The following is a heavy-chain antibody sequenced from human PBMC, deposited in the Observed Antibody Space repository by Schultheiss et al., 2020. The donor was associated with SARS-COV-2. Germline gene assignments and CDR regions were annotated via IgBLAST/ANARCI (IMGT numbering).Heavy chain of an antibody. CDR1: GFTFSEYY. CDR2: ISWNSGSI. CDR3: ARSSVVVARDNY. J-gene: IGHJ4*02. V-gene: IGHV3-11*04. Sequence: GGSLRLSCAASGFTFSEYYMSWIRQAPGKGLEWVSGISWNSGSIGYADSVKGRFTISRDNAKNSLYLQMNSLRAEDTAVYYCARSSVVVARDNYWGQGTLVTVSS. D-gene: IGHD2-21*01.